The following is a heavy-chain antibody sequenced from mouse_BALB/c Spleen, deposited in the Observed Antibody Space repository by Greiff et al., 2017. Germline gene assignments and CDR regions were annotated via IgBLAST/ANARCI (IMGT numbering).Heavy chain of an antibody. CDR2: INPSNGRT. D-gene: IGHD2-1*01. CDR3: ARVYGNFAFAY. Sequence: QVQLQQPGAELVKPGASVKLSCKASGYTFTSYWMHWVKQRPGQGLEWIGEINPSNGRTNYNEKFKSKATLTVDKSSSTAYMQLSSLTSEDSAVYYCARVYGNFAFAYWGQGTLVTVSA. V-gene: IGHV1S81*02. CDR1: GYTFTSYW. J-gene: IGHJ3*01.